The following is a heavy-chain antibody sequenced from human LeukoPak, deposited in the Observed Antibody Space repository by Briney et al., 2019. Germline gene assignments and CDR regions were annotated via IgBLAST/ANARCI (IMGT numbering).Heavy chain of an antibody. CDR2: ITRSGSHI. D-gene: IGHD3-22*01. Sequence: GGSLRLSCAASGFTFSDYSMNWVRQAPGKGLEWVSSITRSGSHIYYADSVKGRFTISRDNAKNSMFLQMNSLRAEDTAVYYCARVPFYYDSCGYFRYFFDYWGQGTLVTVSS. J-gene: IGHJ4*02. V-gene: IGHV3-21*01. CDR3: ARVPFYYDSCGYFRYFFDY. CDR1: GFTFSDYS.